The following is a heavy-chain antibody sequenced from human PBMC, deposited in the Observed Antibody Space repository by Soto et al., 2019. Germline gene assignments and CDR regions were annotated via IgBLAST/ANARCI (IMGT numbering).Heavy chain of an antibody. V-gene: IGHV4-61*08. CDR3: ARHVGFGELFPPHIGLFSYWFDP. CDR1: GGSISSGGYS. CDR2: IYYSGGT. Sequence: PSETLSLTCAVSGGSISSGGYSWSWIRQPPGKGLEWIGYIYYSGGTNYNPSLKSRVTISVDTSKNQFSLKLSSVTAADTAVYYCARHVGFGELFPPHIGLFSYWFDPWGQGTLVTVSS. D-gene: IGHD3-10*01. J-gene: IGHJ5*02.